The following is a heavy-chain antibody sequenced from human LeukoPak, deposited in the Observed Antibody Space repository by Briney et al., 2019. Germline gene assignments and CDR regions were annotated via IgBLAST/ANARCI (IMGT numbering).Heavy chain of an antibody. J-gene: IGHJ4*02. V-gene: IGHV3-21*01. CDR3: ARDLLYYYDSSATDY. CDR2: ISSSSSYI. CDR1: GFTFSSYS. D-gene: IGHD3-22*01. Sequence: GGSLRLSCAASGFTFSSYSMNWVRQAPGKGLEWVSSISSSSSYIYYADSVKGRFTTSRDNAKNSLYLQMNSLRAEDTAVYYCARDLLYYYDSSATDYWGQGNLVTVSS.